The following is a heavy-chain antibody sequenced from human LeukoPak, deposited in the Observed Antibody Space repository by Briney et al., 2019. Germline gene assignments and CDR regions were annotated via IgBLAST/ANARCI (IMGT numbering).Heavy chain of an antibody. Sequence: PSETLSLTCTVSGASISNYYWTWIRQPPGKGPEWIGCIHNSEGTKYNPSLKSRVAISADRSKNQFSLRLTSVTAADTALYYCARHHRDCSGGSCYVIDSWGQGTLVTVSS. V-gene: IGHV4-4*09. D-gene: IGHD2-15*01. CDR3: ARHHRDCSGGSCYVIDS. CDR2: IHNSEGT. J-gene: IGHJ4*02. CDR1: GASISNYY.